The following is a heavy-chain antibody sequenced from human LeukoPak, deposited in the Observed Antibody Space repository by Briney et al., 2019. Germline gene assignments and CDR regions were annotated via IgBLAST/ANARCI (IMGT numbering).Heavy chain of an antibody. CDR3: ARVQLRYFDWLLRPSWFDP. CDR1: GGSISSYY. D-gene: IGHD3-9*01. CDR2: IYYSGST. Sequence: SETLSLTCTVSGGSISSYYWSWIRQPPGKGLEWIGYIYYSGSTNYNPSLKSRVTISVDTSKNQFSLKLSSVTAAGTAVYYCARVQLRYFDWLLRPSWFDPWGQGTLVTVSS. J-gene: IGHJ5*02. V-gene: IGHV4-59*01.